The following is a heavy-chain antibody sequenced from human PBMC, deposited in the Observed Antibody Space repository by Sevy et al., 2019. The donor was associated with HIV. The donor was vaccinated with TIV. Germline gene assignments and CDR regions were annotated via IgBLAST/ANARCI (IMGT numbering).Heavy chain of an antibody. CDR2: ISSSSNYI. Sequence: GGSLRLSCVGSGFTFRSYEMNWVRQAPGKGLQWVSSISSSSNYIYYADSVKGRFTISRDNAKNSLYIQMNSLRAEDTAVYYCARPYGSGSWEAFDIWGQGTMVTVSS. V-gene: IGHV3-21*01. J-gene: IGHJ3*02. CDR3: ARPYGSGSWEAFDI. CDR1: GFTFRSYE. D-gene: IGHD3-10*01.